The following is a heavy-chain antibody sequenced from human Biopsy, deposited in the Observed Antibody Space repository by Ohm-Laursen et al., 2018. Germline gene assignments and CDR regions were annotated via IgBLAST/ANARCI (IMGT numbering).Heavy chain of an antibody. J-gene: IGHJ4*02. CDR3: ARDLLEWSLPS. V-gene: IGHV1-2*02. CDR1: GDAFLGYY. Sequence: VSLVKVSCKASGDAFLGYYLHWVRQAPGQGLEWMGSIYPNSGDTGFAQKFQGRVSMTRDTSVSTAYLELSSLRSDDTAIYYCARDLLEWSLPSWGQGTLVTVSS. CDR2: IYPNSGDT. D-gene: IGHD3-3*01.